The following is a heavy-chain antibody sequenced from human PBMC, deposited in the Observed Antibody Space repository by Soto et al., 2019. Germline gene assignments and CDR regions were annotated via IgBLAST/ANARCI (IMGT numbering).Heavy chain of an antibody. CDR1: GYTFTSYG. Sequence: GASVKVSCKASGYTFTSYGISWVRQAPGQGLEWMGWISAYNGNTNYAQKLQGRVTMTTDTSTSTAYMELRSLRSDDTAVYYCASLVPDAPPEDAFDIWGQGTMVTVSS. CDR2: ISAYNGNT. V-gene: IGHV1-18*01. D-gene: IGHD2-2*01. CDR3: ASLVPDAPPEDAFDI. J-gene: IGHJ3*02.